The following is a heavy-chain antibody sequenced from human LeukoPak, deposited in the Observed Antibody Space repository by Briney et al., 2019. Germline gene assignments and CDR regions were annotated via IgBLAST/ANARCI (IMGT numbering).Heavy chain of an antibody. Sequence: SETLSLTCAVSVGSISSGGYSCSWIRQPRGKVLEWIGCIYYSGSTCCNRSLKSRVPISVYTSKHQFSLKLSSVTAADTAVYYCARVQDFWSGYYTGAYFDYWGPGTLVTVSS. CDR2: IYYSGST. D-gene: IGHD3-3*01. J-gene: IGHJ4*02. V-gene: IGHV4-30-4*07. CDR1: VGSISSGGYS. CDR3: ARVQDFWSGYYTGAYFDY.